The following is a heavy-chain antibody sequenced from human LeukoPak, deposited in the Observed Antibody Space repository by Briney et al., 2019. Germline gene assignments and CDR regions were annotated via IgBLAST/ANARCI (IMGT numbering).Heavy chain of an antibody. CDR2: TNPSSGST. Sequence: GASVKVSCKASGYTFTSYAMNWVRQAPGQGLEWMGITNPSSGSTTYAQKFQGRVTVTRDTSTSTVYMELSSLRSEDTAVYYCARDEYDGDYWGQGTLVTVSS. J-gene: IGHJ4*02. CDR1: GYTFTSYA. CDR3: ARDEYDGDY. V-gene: IGHV1-46*01. D-gene: IGHD3-3*01.